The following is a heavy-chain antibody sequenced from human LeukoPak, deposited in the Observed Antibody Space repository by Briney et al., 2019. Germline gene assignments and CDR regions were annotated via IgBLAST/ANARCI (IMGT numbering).Heavy chain of an antibody. Sequence: GGSLRLSCAASGFTFSDYAMTWVRQDPGKGLEWISTISGSGGSTYYADSVKGRFTISRDNSKTTLYLQMNSLRAEDTAVYYCAKSAPGGMDVWGQGTTVTVSS. CDR2: ISGSGGST. CDR1: GFTFSDYA. CDR3: AKSAPGGMDV. J-gene: IGHJ6*02. D-gene: IGHD6-6*01. V-gene: IGHV3-23*01.